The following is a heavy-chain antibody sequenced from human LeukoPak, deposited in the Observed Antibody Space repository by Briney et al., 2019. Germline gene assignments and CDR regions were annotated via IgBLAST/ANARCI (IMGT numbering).Heavy chain of an antibody. CDR3: ARHYYYDSSGLNDAFDI. J-gene: IGHJ3*02. Sequence: SETLSLTCTVSGGSISSSSYYWGWLRQPPGRGLEWIGSIYYSGCTYYCPSLNSRVTISVDTSKNQFSLKLSSVTAADTAVYYCARHYYYDSSGLNDAFDIWGQGTMVTVSS. V-gene: IGHV4-39*01. D-gene: IGHD3-22*01. CDR2: IYYSGCT. CDR1: GGSISSSSYY.